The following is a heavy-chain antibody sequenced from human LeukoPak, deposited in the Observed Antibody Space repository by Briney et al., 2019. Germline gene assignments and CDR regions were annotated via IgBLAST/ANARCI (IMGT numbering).Heavy chain of an antibody. CDR1: GFSFSSYW. CDR3: ARDLSIAVAGVDY. V-gene: IGHV3-7*01. Sequence: PGGSLRLSCAASGFSFSSYWMSWVRQAPGKGLEWVANIKQDGSEKYYVDSVKGRFTISRDNAKNSLYLHMNSLRAEDTAVYYCARDLSIAVAGVDYWGQGTLVTVSS. J-gene: IGHJ4*02. D-gene: IGHD6-19*01. CDR2: IKQDGSEK.